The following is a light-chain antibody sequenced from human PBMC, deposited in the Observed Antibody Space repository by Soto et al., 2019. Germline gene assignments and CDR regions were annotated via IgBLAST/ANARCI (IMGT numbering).Light chain of an antibody. CDR1: QSVSSN. CDR2: GAS. V-gene: IGKV3-15*01. CDR3: QQYNNWPYT. Sequence: EIVMTQSPATLSVSPGERATLSCRASQSVSSNFAWYQQKPGQAPRLLIYGASTRSTGIPARFSGSGSGTEFTRTISSLQSEDFAVYYCQQYNNWPYTFGQGTKLEIK. J-gene: IGKJ2*01.